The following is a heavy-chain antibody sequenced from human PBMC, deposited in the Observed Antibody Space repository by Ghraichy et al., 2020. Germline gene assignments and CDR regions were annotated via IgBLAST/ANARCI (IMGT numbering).Heavy chain of an antibody. J-gene: IGHJ6*03. V-gene: IGHV5-10-1*01. CDR3: ARLDYSNYYYYYYMDV. CDR1: GYSFTSYW. CDR2: IDPSDSYT. D-gene: IGHD4-11*01. Sequence: GESLNISCKGSGYSFTSYWISWVRQMPGKGLEWMGRIDPSDSYTNYSPSFQGHVTISADKSISTAYLQWSSLRASDTAMYYCARLDYSNYYYYYYMDVWGKGTTVTVSS.